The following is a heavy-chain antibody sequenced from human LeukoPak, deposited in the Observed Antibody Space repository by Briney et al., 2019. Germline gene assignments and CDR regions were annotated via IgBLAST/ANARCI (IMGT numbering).Heavy chain of an antibody. V-gene: IGHV4-59*08. J-gene: IGHJ4*02. CDR2: IYYSGST. CDR3: ARAVSGRFDY. D-gene: IGHD6-19*01. CDR1: GGSMSPYH. Sequence: SETLSLTCTVSGGSMSPYHWGWIRQPPGKGLEWTGYIYYSGSTNYNPSLKSRVTISVDTSKNQFSLKLSSVTAADTATYYCARAVSGRFDYWGQGTLVTVSS.